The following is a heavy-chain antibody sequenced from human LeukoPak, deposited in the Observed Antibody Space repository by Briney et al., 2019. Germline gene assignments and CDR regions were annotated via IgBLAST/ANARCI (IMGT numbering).Heavy chain of an antibody. CDR2: IIPIFGTA. Sequence: SVKVSCKASGYTFTSYGISWVRQAPGQGLEWMGGIIPIFGTANYAQKFQGRVTITADESTSTAYMELSSLRSEDTAVYYCARENGYSYGSNWFDPWGQGTLVTVSS. V-gene: IGHV1-69*13. D-gene: IGHD5-18*01. CDR1: GYTFTSYG. J-gene: IGHJ5*02. CDR3: ARENGYSYGSNWFDP.